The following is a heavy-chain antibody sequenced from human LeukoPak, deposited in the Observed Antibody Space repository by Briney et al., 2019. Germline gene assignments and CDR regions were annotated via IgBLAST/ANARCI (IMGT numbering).Heavy chain of an antibody. D-gene: IGHD2-2*01. J-gene: IGHJ4*02. Sequence: ASVKVSCKASGYTFTGYYMHWVRQAPGQGLEWMGWINPTSGGTNYAQKFQGRVTMTRDTSISTAYMELSRLRSDDTAVYYCARVRTVVVPAADNFDYWGQGTLVTVSS. CDR1: GYTFTGYY. V-gene: IGHV1-2*02. CDR3: ARVRTVVVPAADNFDY. CDR2: INPTSGGT.